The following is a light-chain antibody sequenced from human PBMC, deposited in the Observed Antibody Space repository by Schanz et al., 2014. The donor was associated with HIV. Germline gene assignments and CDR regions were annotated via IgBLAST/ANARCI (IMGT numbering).Light chain of an antibody. J-gene: IGLJ3*02. CDR2: ATY. CDR1: SSNIGINT. Sequence: QSVLTQPPSASGTPGQRVTISCSGSSSNIGINTVNWYQHLPGTAPKLLIYATYNRPSGVPDRFSGSESGTSASLAISGLQSEDESDYYCAAWDDSLNGWVFGGGTQLTVL. V-gene: IGLV1-44*01. CDR3: AAWDDSLNGWV.